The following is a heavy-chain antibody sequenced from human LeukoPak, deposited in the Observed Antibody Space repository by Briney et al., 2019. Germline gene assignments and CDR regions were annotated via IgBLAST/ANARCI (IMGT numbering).Heavy chain of an antibody. CDR1: GGSISSYY. CDR3: ARVSSSGWYGAVVDV. J-gene: IGHJ6*02. V-gene: IGHV4-59*01. Sequence: PSETLSLTCTVSGGSISSYYWSWIRQPPGKGLEWIGYIYYSGSTNYNPSLKSRVTISVDTSKNQFSLKLSSVTAADTAVYYCARVSSSGWYGAVVDVWGQGTTVTVSS. D-gene: IGHD6-19*01. CDR2: IYYSGST.